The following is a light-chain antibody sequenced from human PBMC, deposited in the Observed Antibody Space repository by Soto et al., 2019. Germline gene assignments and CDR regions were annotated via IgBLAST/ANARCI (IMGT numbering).Light chain of an antibody. CDR1: QSVSSSY. J-gene: IGKJ3*01. CDR3: QQYGSSLFT. Sequence: EIVLTQSPGTLSLSPGERATLSCRASQSVSSSYLAWYQQKPGQAPRLLIDGASSRATGIPDRFSGSGSVTDFTLTISRLETEDFAVYYCQQYGSSLFTFGPGTQVDIK. V-gene: IGKV3-20*01. CDR2: GAS.